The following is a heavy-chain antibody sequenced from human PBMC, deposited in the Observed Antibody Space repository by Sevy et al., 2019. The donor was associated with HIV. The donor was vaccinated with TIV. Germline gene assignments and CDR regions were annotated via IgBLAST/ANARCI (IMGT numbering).Heavy chain of an antibody. D-gene: IGHD1-26*01. CDR3: ARRVSGTNVYYFDY. V-gene: IGHV4-59*13. CDR1: DGSISSYY. J-gene: IGHJ4*02. CDR2: IYYSGST. Sequence: SETLSLTCTVSDGSISSYYWSWIRQPPGKGLEWIGYIYYSGSTNYNPSLKSRVTISVDTSKNQFSLKLSSVTAADTAVYYCARRVSGTNVYYFDYWGQGTLVTVSS.